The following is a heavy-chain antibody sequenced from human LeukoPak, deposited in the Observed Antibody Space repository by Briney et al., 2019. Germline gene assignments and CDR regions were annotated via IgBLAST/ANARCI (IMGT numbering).Heavy chain of an antibody. V-gene: IGHV4-34*01. J-gene: IGHJ4*02. CDR2: INHSGST. CDR1: GGSFSGYY. CDR3: ARLPRNYYDSSGYFDY. Sequence: PSETLSLTCAVYGGSFSGYYWSWIRQPPRKGLEWIGEINHSGSTNYNPSLKSRVTISVDTSKNQFSLKLSSVTAADTAVYYCARLPRNYYDSSGYFDYWGQGTLVTVSS. D-gene: IGHD3-22*01.